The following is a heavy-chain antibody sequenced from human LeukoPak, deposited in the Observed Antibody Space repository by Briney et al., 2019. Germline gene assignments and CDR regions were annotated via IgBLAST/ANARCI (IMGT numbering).Heavy chain of an antibody. CDR1: GFTFSSYA. D-gene: IGHD6-19*01. CDR3: AREAYSSGWNWFDP. CDR2: ISSNGGST. Sequence: GSLRLSCAASGFTFSSYAMLWVRQAPGKGLEYVSAISSNGGSTYYANSVKGRFTISRDNSKNTLYLQMGSLRAEDMAVYYCAREAYSSGWNWFDPWGQGTLVTVSS. V-gene: IGHV3-64*01. J-gene: IGHJ5*02.